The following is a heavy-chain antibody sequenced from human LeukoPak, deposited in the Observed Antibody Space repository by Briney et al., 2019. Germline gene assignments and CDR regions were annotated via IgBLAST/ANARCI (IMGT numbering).Heavy chain of an antibody. CDR2: ISDDGSRK. D-gene: IGHD3-9*01. V-gene: IGHV3-30*03. CDR1: GFTFSNHG. CDR3: ARDFTGKYCIDY. J-gene: IGHJ4*02. Sequence: PGGCLRLSCAASGFTFSNHGMYWVRQAPGKGLEWVTYISDDGSRKYYADSVQGRFSISRDNSKNTVDLQMNSLRVEDTAVYICARDFTGKYCIDYWGQGTLVTVSS.